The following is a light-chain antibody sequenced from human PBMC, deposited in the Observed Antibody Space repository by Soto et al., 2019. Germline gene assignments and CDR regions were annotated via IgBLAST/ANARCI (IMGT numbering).Light chain of an antibody. V-gene: IGKV2-28*01. CDR2: LAS. J-gene: IGKJ1*01. CDR1: QSLLHINGYKV. CDR3: MQAVHRPRT. Sequence: SVMTQSPLSLPVMPGEPASISCRSSQSLLHINGYKVLDWYLQRPGQSPQLLIYLASTRSSGVHDRFRGSGAGTDCPLKISRVEAEDVGVYYCMQAVHRPRTFGQGNKVEI.